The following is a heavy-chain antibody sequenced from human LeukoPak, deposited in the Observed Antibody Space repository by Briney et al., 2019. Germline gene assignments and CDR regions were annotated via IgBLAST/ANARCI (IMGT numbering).Heavy chain of an antibody. D-gene: IGHD2-15*01. V-gene: IGHV1-69*13. CDR1: GGTFSSYA. CDR3: ARNPLRYCRGGSCLDY. Sequence: ASVKVSCKASGGTFSSYAISWVRQAPGQGLEWMGGIIPIFGTANYAQKFQGRVTITADESTSTAYMDLSRLRSDDTAVYYCARNPLRYCRGGSCLDYWGQGTLVTVSS. CDR2: IIPIFGTA. J-gene: IGHJ4*02.